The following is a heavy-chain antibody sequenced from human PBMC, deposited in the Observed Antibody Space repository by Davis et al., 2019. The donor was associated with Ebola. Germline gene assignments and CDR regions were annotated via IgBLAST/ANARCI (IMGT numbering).Heavy chain of an antibody. J-gene: IGHJ4*02. Sequence: GESLKISCAASGFTFSGSAMHWARQASGKGLEWVGRIRSKANSYATAYAASVKGRFTISRDDSKNTAYLQMNSLKTEDTAVYYCTRTHSSGPDYWGQGTLVTVSS. CDR1: GFTFSGSA. V-gene: IGHV3-73*01. CDR3: TRTHSSGPDY. D-gene: IGHD6-25*01. CDR2: IRSKANSYAT.